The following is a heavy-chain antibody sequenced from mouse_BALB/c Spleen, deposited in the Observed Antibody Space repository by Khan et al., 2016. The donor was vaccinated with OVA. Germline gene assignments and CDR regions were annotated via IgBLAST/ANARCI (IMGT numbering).Heavy chain of an antibody. CDR2: IYPGDVTT. CDR1: GHAFSNYW. J-gene: IGHJ3*01. Sequence: QVQLQQSGAELVRPGSSVKISCKASGHAFSNYWMNWVKQRPGQGLEWIGHIYPGDVTTNYNGKFKGKATLTVDKSSSTAYMQLSSLTSEDSAVYFCAREGYNGYYRAWFAYWGQGTLVTVSA. CDR3: AREGYNGYYRAWFAY. D-gene: IGHD2-3*01. V-gene: IGHV1-80*01.